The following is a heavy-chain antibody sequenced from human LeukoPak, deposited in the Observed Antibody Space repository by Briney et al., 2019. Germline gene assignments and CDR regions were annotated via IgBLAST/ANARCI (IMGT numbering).Heavy chain of an antibody. D-gene: IGHD3-9*01. CDR2: ISSYNGNT. V-gene: IGHV1-18*04. Sequence: ASVKVSCKASGYTFSSYGITWVRQAPGQGLEWMGWISSYNGNTKYARNLQGRVTMTTDTSTGTAYMELRSLRSDDTAVYYCARGGWVHYDILTGYYDYWGQGTLVTVSS. CDR3: ARGGWVHYDILTGYYDY. CDR1: GYTFSSYG. J-gene: IGHJ4*02.